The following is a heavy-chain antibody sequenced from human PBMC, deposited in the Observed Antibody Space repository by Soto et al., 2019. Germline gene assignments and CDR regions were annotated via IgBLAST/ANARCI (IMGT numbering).Heavy chain of an antibody. J-gene: IGHJ6*02. CDR1: GYSFTSYW. Sequence: GESLKISCKGSGYSFTSYWIGWVRQMPGKGLEWMGIIYPGDSDTRYSPSFQDQVTISADKSISTAYLQWSSLKASDTAMYYCARHGNPPPLLNIAAADKYYYYGMDVWGQGTTVTVSS. CDR2: IYPGDSDT. CDR3: ARHGNPPPLLNIAAADKYYYYGMDV. V-gene: IGHV5-51*01. D-gene: IGHD6-13*01.